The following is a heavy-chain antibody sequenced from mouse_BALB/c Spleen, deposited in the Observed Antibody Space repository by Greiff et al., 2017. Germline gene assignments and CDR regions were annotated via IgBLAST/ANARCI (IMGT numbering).Heavy chain of an antibody. Sequence: VQGVESGPELVKPGASVKISCKASGYAFSSSWMNWVKQRPGQGLEWIGRIYPGDGDTNYNGKFKGKATLTADKSSSTAYMQLSSLTSVDSAVYFCARRGFYYDYDGFAYWGQGTLVTVSA. D-gene: IGHD2-4*01. CDR2: IYPGDGDT. CDR1: GYAFSSSW. CDR3: ARRGFYYDYDGFAY. V-gene: IGHV1-82*01. J-gene: IGHJ3*01.